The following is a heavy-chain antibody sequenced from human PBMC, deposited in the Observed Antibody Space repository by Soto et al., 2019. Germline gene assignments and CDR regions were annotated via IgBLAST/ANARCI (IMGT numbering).Heavy chain of an antibody. CDR1: GYTFTSYG. V-gene: IGHV1-2*02. D-gene: IGHD3-22*01. CDR2: INPNSGGT. Sequence: ASVKVSCKASGYTFTSYGISWVRQAPGQGLEWMGWINPNSGGTNYAQKFQGRVTMTRDTSISTAYMELSRLRSDDTAVYYCASNPADYYDSSGYPRSYYGMDVWGQGTTVTVSS. CDR3: ASNPADYYDSSGYPRSYYGMDV. J-gene: IGHJ6*02.